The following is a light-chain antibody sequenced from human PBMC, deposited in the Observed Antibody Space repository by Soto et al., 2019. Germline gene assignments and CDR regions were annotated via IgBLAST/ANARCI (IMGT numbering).Light chain of an antibody. CDR1: QSLVHSDGNSY. J-gene: IGKJ2*01. V-gene: IGKV2-24*01. CDR2: MIS. Sequence: DFVMTQTPLSSPVTLGQPASISCRSSQSLVHSDGNSYLSWLHQRPGQPPRLLIYMISNRFSVVSDRFSGSGAGTHFSLKISRVEPEDVGVYYCIQATQPYTFGQGTKLEIK. CDR3: IQATQPYT.